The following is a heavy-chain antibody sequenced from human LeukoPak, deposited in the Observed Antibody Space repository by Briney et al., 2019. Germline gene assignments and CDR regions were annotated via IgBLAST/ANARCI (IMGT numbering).Heavy chain of an antibody. D-gene: IGHD3-10*01. Sequence: SSVKVSCKASGCTFSYYAISWVRQAPGQGLEWVGRIIPIFGTANYAQKFQGRVTITTDESTNTAYMQLSSLRSEDTAVYYCARATMVRGVIVLSAFDVWGQGTMVTVSS. CDR3: ARATMVRGVIVLSAFDV. J-gene: IGHJ3*01. CDR1: GCTFSYYA. CDR2: IIPIFGTA. V-gene: IGHV1-69*05.